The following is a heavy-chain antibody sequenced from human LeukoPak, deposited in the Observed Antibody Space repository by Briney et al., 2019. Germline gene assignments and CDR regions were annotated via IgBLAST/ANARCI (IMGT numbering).Heavy chain of an antibody. CDR2: IVPILGTT. CDR3: AKEGYSSSWGDSDFDY. J-gene: IGHJ4*02. Sequence: GASVKVSCKASGGTFSSYAISWVRQAPGQGLEWMGRIVPILGTTNYAPNFQGRVTITTDESTNTAYMELSSLRSEDTAVYYCAKEGYSSSWGDSDFDYWGQGTLVTVSS. D-gene: IGHD6-13*01. V-gene: IGHV1-69*11. CDR1: GGTFSSYA.